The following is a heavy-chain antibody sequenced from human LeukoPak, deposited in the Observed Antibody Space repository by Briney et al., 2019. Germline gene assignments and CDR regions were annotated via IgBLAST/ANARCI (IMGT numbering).Heavy chain of an antibody. CDR2: FDPEDGET. J-gene: IGHJ4*02. CDR1: GYTLTELS. CDR3: ATFNWPRQGTDSIVETDFDY. D-gene: IGHD2-8*02. Sequence: ASVKVSCKVSGYTLTELSMHWVRQAPGKGLEWMGGFDPEDGETIYAQKFQGRVTMTEDTSTDTAYMELSSLRSEDTAVYYCATFNWPRQGTDSIVETDFDYWGQGTLVTVSS. V-gene: IGHV1-24*01.